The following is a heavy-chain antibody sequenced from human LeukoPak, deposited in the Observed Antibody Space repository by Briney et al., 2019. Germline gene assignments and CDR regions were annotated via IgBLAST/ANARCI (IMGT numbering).Heavy chain of an antibody. J-gene: IGHJ5*02. D-gene: IGHD6-13*01. CDR2: INPSGGST. Sequence: ASVKVSCKASGYTFTSYYMHWVRQAPGQGLEWMGIINPSGGSTSYAQKFQGRVTMTRDTSTSTVYMELSRLRSDDTAVYYCARDGGIAADDGLYNWFDPWGQGTLVTVSS. V-gene: IGHV1-46*01. CDR1: GYTFTSYY. CDR3: ARDGGIAADDGLYNWFDP.